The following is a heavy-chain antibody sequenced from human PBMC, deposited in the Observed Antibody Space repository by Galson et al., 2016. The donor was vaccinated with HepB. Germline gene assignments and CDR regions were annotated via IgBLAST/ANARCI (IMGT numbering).Heavy chain of an antibody. D-gene: IGHD3-16*01. CDR3: TRAGPFGGVNYY. V-gene: IGHV3-74*01. Sequence: SLRLSCAASGFTFNTYWMHWVRQAPGEGLVWVSRINNDGSSTTYADSVKGRFTISRDNAKNTLYLQMNSLRAEDTAVYYCTRAGPFGGVNYYWGQGALVTVSS. CDR1: GFTFNTYW. CDR2: INNDGSST. J-gene: IGHJ4*02.